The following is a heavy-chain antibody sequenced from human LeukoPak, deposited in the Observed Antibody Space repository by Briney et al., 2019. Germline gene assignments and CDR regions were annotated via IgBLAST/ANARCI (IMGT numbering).Heavy chain of an antibody. Sequence: GGSLRLSCAASGFTFSSYAMSWVRQAPGKGLEWVSAISGSGGSTYYADSEKGRFTISRDNSKNTLYLQMNSLRAEDTAVYYCAKGSGYGSRYYFDYWGQGTLVTVSS. CDR3: AKGSGYGSRYYFDY. D-gene: IGHD3-10*01. CDR2: ISGSGGST. CDR1: GFTFSSYA. V-gene: IGHV3-23*01. J-gene: IGHJ4*02.